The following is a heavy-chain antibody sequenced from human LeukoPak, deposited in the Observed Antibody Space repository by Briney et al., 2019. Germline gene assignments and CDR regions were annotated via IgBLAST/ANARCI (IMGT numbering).Heavy chain of an antibody. CDR2: IQYDASNK. Sequence: GGSLRLSCVGSGFTFGSYGLHWVRQAPGKGLEWVAFIQYDASNKWYADSVKGRFTISKDNSKSTVYLHMNSLKGDDTAVYYCAKDFWVLDATQNSDWGQGTRVTVSS. CDR3: AKDFWVLDATQNSD. J-gene: IGHJ4*02. CDR1: GFTFGSYG. V-gene: IGHV3-30*02. D-gene: IGHD2-8*02.